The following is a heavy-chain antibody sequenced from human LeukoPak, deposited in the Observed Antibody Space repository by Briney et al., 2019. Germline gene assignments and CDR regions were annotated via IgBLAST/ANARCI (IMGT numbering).Heavy chain of an antibody. CDR2: INHSGST. Sequence: SETLSLICAVYGGSFSGYYWSWIRQPPGKGLEWIGEINHSGSTNYNPSLKSRVTISVDTSKNQFSLKLSSVTAADTAVYYCARGVTLIVVVPAAIPHYYYYYMDVWGKGTTVTVSS. D-gene: IGHD2-2*01. J-gene: IGHJ6*03. CDR1: GGSFSGYY. CDR3: ARGVTLIVVVPAAIPHYYYYYMDV. V-gene: IGHV4-34*01.